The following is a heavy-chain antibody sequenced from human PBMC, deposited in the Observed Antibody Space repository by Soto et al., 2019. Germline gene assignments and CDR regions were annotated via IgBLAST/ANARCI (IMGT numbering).Heavy chain of an antibody. CDR1: GGSISSGDYY. CDR3: ASLDFWSGYWAFDY. J-gene: IGHJ4*02. Sequence: SETLSLTCTVSGGSISSGDYYWSWIRQPPGKGLEWIGYIYYSGSTYYNPSLKSRVTISVDTSKNQFSLKLSSVTAADTAVYYCASLDFWSGYWAFDYWGQGTLVTVS. V-gene: IGHV4-30-4*01. D-gene: IGHD3-3*01. CDR2: IYYSGST.